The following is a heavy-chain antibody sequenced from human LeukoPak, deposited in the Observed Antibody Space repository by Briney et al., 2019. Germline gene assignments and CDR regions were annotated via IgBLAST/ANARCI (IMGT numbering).Heavy chain of an antibody. CDR2: ISSSSSTI. D-gene: IGHD1-26*01. V-gene: IGHV3-48*04. J-gene: IGHJ2*01. Sequence: GGSLRLSCAASGFTVSSNYMSWVRQAPGKGLEWVSYISSSSSTIYYADSVKGRFTISRDNAKNSLYLQMNSLRAEDTAVYYCASGASTWEWHFDPWGRGTLVTVSS. CDR1: GFTVSSNY. CDR3: ASGASTWEWHFDP.